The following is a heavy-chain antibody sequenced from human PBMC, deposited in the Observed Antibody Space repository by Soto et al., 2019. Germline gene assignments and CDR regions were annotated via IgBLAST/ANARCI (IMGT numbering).Heavy chain of an antibody. CDR3: AKGKYSSSSGSFYYYYMDV. V-gene: IGHV3-9*01. CDR1: GFTFDDYA. CDR2: ISWNSGSI. J-gene: IGHJ6*03. Sequence: DVQLVESGGGLVQPGRSLRLSCAASGFTFDDYAMHWVRQAPGKGLEWVSGISWNSGSIGYADSVKGRFTISRDNAKNSLYLQMNSLRAEDTALYYCAKGKYSSSSGSFYYYYMDVWGKGTTVTVSS. D-gene: IGHD6-6*01.